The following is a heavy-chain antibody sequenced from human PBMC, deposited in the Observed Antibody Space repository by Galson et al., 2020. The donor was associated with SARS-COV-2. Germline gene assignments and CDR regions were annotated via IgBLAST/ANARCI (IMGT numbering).Heavy chain of an antibody. V-gene: IGHV3-53*01. CDR3: ARGGHNSGYYYFDY. CDR1: GFTVSSNY. J-gene: IGHJ4*02. Sequence: GESLKISCAASGFTVSSNYMSWVRQAPGKGLEWVSVIYSGGSTDYADSVKGRFTISRDNSKNTMYLQMNRLRAEDTAVYYCARGGHNSGYYYFDYWGQGTLVTVSS. D-gene: IGHD6-19*01. CDR2: IYSGGST.